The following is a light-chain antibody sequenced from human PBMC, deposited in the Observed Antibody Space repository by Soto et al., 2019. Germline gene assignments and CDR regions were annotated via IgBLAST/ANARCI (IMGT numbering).Light chain of an antibody. CDR2: GNS. Sequence: QSVLTQPPSVSGAPGQRGTISCTGSGSSIGAGYDVHWYQQLPGTAPKVLVYGNSYRPSGVPDRFSGSKSGTSASLAITGLQAEDEADYYCQSYDISLRGYVFGSGTKLTVL. CDR1: GSSIGAGYD. V-gene: IGLV1-40*01. CDR3: QSYDISLRGYV. J-gene: IGLJ1*01.